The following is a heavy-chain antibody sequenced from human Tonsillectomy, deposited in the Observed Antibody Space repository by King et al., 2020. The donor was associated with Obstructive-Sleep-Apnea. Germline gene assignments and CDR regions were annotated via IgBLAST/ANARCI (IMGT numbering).Heavy chain of an antibody. CDR1: GYLFTSDG. CDR2: ISPYQGHT. CDR3: ARDRPYSGYDLFDY. D-gene: IGHD5-12*01. J-gene: IGHJ4*02. Sequence: QLVQSGAEVKKPGASVKVSCKASGYLFTSDGISWVRLAACQGLEVMGWISPYQGHTKYAHKLHGRVTMTTDTSTSTAYMELRSLISDDTAVYYCARDRPYSGYDLFDYWGQGTLVTVSS. V-gene: IGHV1-18*04.